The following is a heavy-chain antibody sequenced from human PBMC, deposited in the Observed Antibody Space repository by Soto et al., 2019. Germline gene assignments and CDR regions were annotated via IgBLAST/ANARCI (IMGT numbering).Heavy chain of an antibody. V-gene: IGHV3-11*03. Sequence: GGSLRLSCAASGFTFSDYYMGWIRQAPGKGLEWVSYISSSSIYTDYADSVKGRFTISRDNAKNSLFLQMISLRAEDTAVYYCARNPPDYWGQGTLVTVSS. CDR3: ARNPPDY. CDR1: GFTFSDYY. J-gene: IGHJ4*02. CDR2: ISSSSIYT.